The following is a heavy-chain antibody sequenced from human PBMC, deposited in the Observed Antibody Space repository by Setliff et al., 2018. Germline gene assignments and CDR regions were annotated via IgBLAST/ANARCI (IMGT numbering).Heavy chain of an antibody. Sequence: GGSLRLSCGASGFTFSSHWMTWVRQAPGKGLEWVANIKEDGGEKYYVDSVKGRFTISRDNAKNSLFLQMDSLRAEDTAVYYCARGSLSGTTHPSDYWGQGTLVTV. D-gene: IGHD1-7*01. CDR1: GFTFSSHW. CDR3: ARGSLSGTTHPSDY. CDR2: IKEDGGEK. V-gene: IGHV3-7*01. J-gene: IGHJ4*02.